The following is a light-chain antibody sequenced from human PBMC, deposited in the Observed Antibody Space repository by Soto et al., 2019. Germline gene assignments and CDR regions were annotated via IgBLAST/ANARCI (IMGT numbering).Light chain of an antibody. CDR2: GAS. CDR1: QSVNSN. V-gene: IGKV3-15*01. CDR3: QHYNNCPYT. J-gene: IGKJ2*01. Sequence: EIVMTQSPATLSVSPGERATLSCRASQSVNSNLAWYQQKPGQAPRLLFYGASTRAPGIPARFSGSGSGTDFTLTISSLQSEDFAVYYCQHYNNCPYTFGQGTNLEIK.